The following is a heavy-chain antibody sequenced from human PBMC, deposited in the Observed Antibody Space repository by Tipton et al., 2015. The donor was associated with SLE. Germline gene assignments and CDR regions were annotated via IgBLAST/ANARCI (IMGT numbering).Heavy chain of an antibody. CDR3: TRGGTASSSDY. J-gene: IGHJ4*02. CDR2: IYSGGIT. Sequence: TLSLTCTVSGGSVNSTTYYWVWIRQPPGKGLEWIGSIYSGGITHYSPSLKSRVIMSVDTSKNQFSLSLRSVTAADTAVYYCTRGGTASSSDYWGQGTLVTVSS. CDR1: GGSVNSTTYY. V-gene: IGHV4-39*01. D-gene: IGHD2-21*02.